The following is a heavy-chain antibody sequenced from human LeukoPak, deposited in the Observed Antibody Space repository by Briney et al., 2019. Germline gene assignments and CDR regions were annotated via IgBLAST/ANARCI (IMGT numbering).Heavy chain of an antibody. Sequence: GGSLRLSCAASGFTFSSYSKNWVRPGPGKGLEWVANIKQDGGEIYYVDSVKGRFTISRDNAKNSLYLQMNSLRAEDTAVYYCARAPGAMVARFDYWGQGTLVTVSS. J-gene: IGHJ4*02. D-gene: IGHD5-18*01. CDR3: ARAPGAMVARFDY. CDR2: IKQDGGEI. CDR1: GFTFSSYS. V-gene: IGHV3-7*01.